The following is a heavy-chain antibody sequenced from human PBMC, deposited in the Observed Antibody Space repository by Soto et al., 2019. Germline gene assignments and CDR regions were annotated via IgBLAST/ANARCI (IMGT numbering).Heavy chain of an antibody. Sequence: PSETLSLTCTVSGGSISTYYWSWIRQPPGKGLEWIGYIYYSGSTNYNPSLKSRVTISVDTSKNQFSLKLSSVTAADTAVYYCARGGWRXIDYWGQGPLVTVSS. D-gene: IGHD3-3*01. CDR1: GGSISTYY. J-gene: IGHJ4*02. CDR3: ARGGWRXIDY. CDR2: IYYSGST. V-gene: IGHV4-59*08.